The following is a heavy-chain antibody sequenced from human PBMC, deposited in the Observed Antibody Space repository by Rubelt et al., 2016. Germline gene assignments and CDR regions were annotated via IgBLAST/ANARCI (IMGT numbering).Heavy chain of an antibody. V-gene: IGHV3-30*02. CDR3: AKASGRRSNLGCPDY. J-gene: IGHJ4*02. Sequence: VAFIRYDGSNKYYADSVKGRFTISRDNSKNTLYLQMNSLRAEDTAVYYCAKASGRRSNLGCPDYWGQGTLVTVSS. CDR2: IRYDGSNK. D-gene: IGHD6-6*01.